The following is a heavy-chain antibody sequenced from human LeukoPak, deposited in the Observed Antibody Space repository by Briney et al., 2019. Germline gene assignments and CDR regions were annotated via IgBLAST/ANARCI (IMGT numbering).Heavy chain of an antibody. CDR2: ISGIGGTT. Sequence: HPGGSLRLSCAASGFTFSSYAMNWVRQAPGKGLEWVSAISGIGGTTYYADSVRGRFTISRDNSKNTLYLQMNSLRGEDTAVYYCAKEDHRGSEFPYFDPWGQGTLVTVSS. CDR3: AKEDHRGSEFPYFDP. V-gene: IGHV3-23*01. CDR1: GFTFSSYA. D-gene: IGHD3-10*01. J-gene: IGHJ5*02.